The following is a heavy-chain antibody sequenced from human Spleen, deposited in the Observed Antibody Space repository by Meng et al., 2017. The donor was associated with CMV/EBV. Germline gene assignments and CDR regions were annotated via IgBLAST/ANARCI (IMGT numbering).Heavy chain of an antibody. D-gene: IGHD5-18*01. CDR2: INSDGSST. CDR3: ARGMVGYNYGRPFYYFDY. V-gene: IGHV3-74*01. J-gene: IGHJ4*02. CDR1: GFTFRSYW. Sequence: GSLRLSCAASGFTFRSYWMHWVRQAPGKGLVWVSRINSDGSSTSYADSVKGRFTISRDNAKNTLYLQMKSLRAEDTAVYYCARGMVGYNYGRPFYYFDYWGQGTLVTVSS.